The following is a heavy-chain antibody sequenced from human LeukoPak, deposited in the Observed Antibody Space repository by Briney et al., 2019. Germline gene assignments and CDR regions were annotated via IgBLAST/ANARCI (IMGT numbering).Heavy chain of an antibody. CDR3: ARDLTHSSGWYFNFDY. CDR1: GYTFTGYY. J-gene: IGHJ4*02. V-gene: IGHV1-2*02. CDR2: INPNSGGT. Sequence: GASVKVSCKASGYTFTGYYMHWVRQAPGQGLEWMGWINPNSGGTNYAQKFQGRVTMTRGTSISTAYMELSRLRSDDTAVYYCARDLTHSSGWYFNFDYWGQGTLVTVSS. D-gene: IGHD6-19*01.